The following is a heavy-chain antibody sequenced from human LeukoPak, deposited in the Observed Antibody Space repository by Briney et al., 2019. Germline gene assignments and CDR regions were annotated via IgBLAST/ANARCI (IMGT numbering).Heavy chain of an antibody. J-gene: IGHJ5*02. D-gene: IGHD3-10*01. V-gene: IGHV4-59*12. CDR2: IHYSGST. Sequence: GSLRLSCAASGFTFSSYSMNWVRQAPGKGLEWIGYIHYSGSTNYNPSLKSRVTISVDTSKKQFSLQLNSVTPEDTAVYYCARDHAITMVRGVIITELEDWFDPWGQGTLVTVSS. CDR1: GFTFSSYS. CDR3: ARDHAITMVRGVIITELEDWFDP.